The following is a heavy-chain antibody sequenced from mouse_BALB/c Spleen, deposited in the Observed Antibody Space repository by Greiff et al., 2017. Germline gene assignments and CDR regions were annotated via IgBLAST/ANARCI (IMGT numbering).Heavy chain of an antibody. V-gene: IGHV1S81*02. J-gene: IGHJ4*01. Sequence: VQRVESGAELVKPGASVKLSCKASGYTFTSYYMYWVKQRPGQGLEWIGEINPSNGGTNFNEKLKSKATLTVDKSSSTAYMQLSSLTSEDSAVYYCTRNYGYDYYAMDYWGQGTSVTVSS. CDR2: INPSNGGT. CDR3: TRNYGYDYYAMDY. D-gene: IGHD1-2*01. CDR1: GYTFTSYY.